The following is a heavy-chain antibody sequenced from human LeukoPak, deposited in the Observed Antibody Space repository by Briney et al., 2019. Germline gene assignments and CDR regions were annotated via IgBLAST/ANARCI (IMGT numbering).Heavy chain of an antibody. D-gene: IGHD3-3*01. CDR3: ARGSQVDDFWSGYRAPLDY. CDR2: IYYSGST. V-gene: IGHV4-59*08. J-gene: IGHJ4*02. CDR1: GGSISSYY. Sequence: SETLSLTCTVSGGSISSYYWSWIRQPPGKGLEWIGYIYYSGSTNYNPSLKSRVTISVDTSNNQFSLKLSSVTAADTAVYYCARGSQVDDFWSGYRAPLDYWGQGTLVTVSS.